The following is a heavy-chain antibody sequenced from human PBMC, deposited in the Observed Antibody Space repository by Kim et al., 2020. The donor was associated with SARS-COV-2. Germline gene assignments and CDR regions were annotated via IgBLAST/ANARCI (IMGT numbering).Heavy chain of an antibody. J-gene: IGHJ2*01. CDR2: ISSNGGST. Sequence: GGSLRLSCSASGFTFSSYAMHWVRQAPGKGLEYVSAISSNGGSTYYADSVKGRFTISRDNSKNTLYLQMSSLRAEDTAVYYCVKDGAVVPAAMPLGYWYFDLWGRGTLVTVSS. CDR1: GFTFSSYA. CDR3: VKDGAVVPAAMPLGYWYFDL. D-gene: IGHD2-2*01. V-gene: IGHV3-64D*09.